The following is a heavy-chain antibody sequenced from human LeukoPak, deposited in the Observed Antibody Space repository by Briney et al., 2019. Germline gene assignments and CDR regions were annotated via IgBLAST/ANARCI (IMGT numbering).Heavy chain of an antibody. V-gene: IGHV4-59*08. CDR3: ARHSTSGYSSGWYYFDY. CDR2: IYYSGST. Sequence: PSETLSLTCTVSGGSISSYYWSWIRQPPGKGLEWIGYIYYSGSTYYNPSLKSRVTISVDTSKNQFSLKLSSVTAADTAVYYCARHSTSGYSSGWYYFDYWGQGTLVTVSS. CDR1: GGSISSYY. J-gene: IGHJ4*02. D-gene: IGHD6-19*01.